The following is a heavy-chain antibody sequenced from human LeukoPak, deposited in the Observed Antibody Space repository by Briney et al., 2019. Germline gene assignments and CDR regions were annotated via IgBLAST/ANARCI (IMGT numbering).Heavy chain of an antibody. D-gene: IGHD2-15*01. CDR2: ISGSSSTI. CDR1: GFTSSSYS. J-gene: IGHJ6*02. CDR3: ARVFKEIAVVYTGTAYYYGMDV. Sequence: GGSLRLSCAASGFTSSSYSMNWVRQAPGKGLEWVSYISGSSSTIYYADSVKGRFTISRDNAKNSLYLQMNSLRAEDTAVYYCARVFKEIAVVYTGTAYYYGMDVWGQGTTVTVSS. V-gene: IGHV3-48*01.